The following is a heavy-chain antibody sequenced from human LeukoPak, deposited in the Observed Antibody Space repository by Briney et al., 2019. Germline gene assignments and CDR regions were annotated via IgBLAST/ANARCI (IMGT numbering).Heavy chain of an antibody. CDR3: ASHKLSGHAYFDY. D-gene: IGHD3-16*02. CDR1: GGSISSNNYF. V-gene: IGHV4-39*02. J-gene: IGHJ4*02. CDR2: MSYSGST. Sequence: PSETLRLPCTVSGGSISSNNYFWGCIRQPPGKGLEWIGSMSYSGSTFYNPSLKSRVTISVDTSKSHFSLELSSVTATDTAMYYCASHKLSGHAYFDYRLRGTLASVSS.